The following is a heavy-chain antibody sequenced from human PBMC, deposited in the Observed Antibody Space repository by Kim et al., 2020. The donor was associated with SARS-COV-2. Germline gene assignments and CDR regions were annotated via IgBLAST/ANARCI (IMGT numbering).Heavy chain of an antibody. CDR2: IYPGDSDT. CDR3: ARLPLGYWSGGSCSPGGMDV. J-gene: IGHJ6*02. V-gene: IGHV5-51*01. D-gene: IGHD2-15*01. CDR1: VYSFTSYW. Sequence: GESLKISCKGSVYSFTSYWIGWVLQTPVKGLEWRGIIYPGDSDTRYSPSFQGQITISADKSISTAYLQWSSLKTSDTAMYYCARLPLGYWSGGSCSPGGMDVWRQGTTVTGSS.